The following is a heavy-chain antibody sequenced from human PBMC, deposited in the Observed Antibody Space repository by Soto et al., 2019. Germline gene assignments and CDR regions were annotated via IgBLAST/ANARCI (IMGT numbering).Heavy chain of an antibody. CDR2: ISYSGRT. Sequence: QVQLQESGPGLVKPSQTLSLTCTISGGSINSGGYYWSWIRQHPGKGLERIGYISYSGRTYYNPSVKRRVTISVDKSKNQVSLKLSSVTAADTAVYYCATADYDSSGYYGGFDYWGQGTLVTVSS. CDR1: GGSINSGGYY. V-gene: IGHV4-31*03. D-gene: IGHD3-22*01. CDR3: ATADYDSSGYYGGFDY. J-gene: IGHJ4*02.